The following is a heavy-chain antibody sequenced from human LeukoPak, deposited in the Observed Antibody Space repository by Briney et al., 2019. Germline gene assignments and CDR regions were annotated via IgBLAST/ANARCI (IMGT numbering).Heavy chain of an antibody. D-gene: IGHD3-9*01. CDR1: GGSISSHY. CDR3: ARGVLTGYYNDFDY. V-gene: IGHV4-59*11. CDR2: IYYSGST. Sequence: SETLSLTCTVSGGSISSHYWSWIRQPPGKGLEWIGYIYYSGSTNYNPSLKSRVTISVDTSKNQFSLKLSSVTAADTAAYYCARGVLTGYYNDFDYWGQGTLVTVSS. J-gene: IGHJ4*02.